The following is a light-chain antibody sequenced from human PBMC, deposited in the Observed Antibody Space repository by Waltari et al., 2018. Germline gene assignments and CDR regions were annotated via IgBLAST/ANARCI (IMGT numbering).Light chain of an antibody. V-gene: IGKV3-20*01. CDR2: DAS. J-gene: IGKJ1*01. Sequence: EIVLTQSPGTLSLSPGERATLSCRAGQSVSRTLAWYQQKPGQAPRLLIYDASTRATGIPDRFSGSGSGTDFSLTISRVEPEDFAVYYCQKYGTLPATFGQGTKVEIK. CDR3: QKYGTLPAT. CDR1: QSVSRT.